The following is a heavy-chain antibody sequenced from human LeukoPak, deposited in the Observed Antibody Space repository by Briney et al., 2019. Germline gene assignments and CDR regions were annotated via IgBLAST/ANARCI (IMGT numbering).Heavy chain of an antibody. CDR2: LSNSGGSL. D-gene: IGHD6-13*01. J-gene: IGHJ4*02. V-gene: IGHV3-23*01. Sequence: PGGSLRLSCAGSGFAFSSYGMSWVRQAPGEGLWWVSALSNSGGSLYHADSVKGRFTISRDNFKNTLYLQMNSLRAENTALYYCAKARGSSWYEFDCWGQGTLVTVSP. CDR3: AKARGSSWYEFDC. CDR1: GFAFSSYG.